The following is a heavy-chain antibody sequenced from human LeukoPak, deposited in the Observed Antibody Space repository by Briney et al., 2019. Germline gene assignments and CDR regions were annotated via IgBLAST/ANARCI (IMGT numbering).Heavy chain of an antibody. CDR2: IKSKTDGGTT. CDR3: TTGFDWLLYYPYYYYGMDV. V-gene: IGHV3-15*01. Sequence: KPGGSLRRSCATSGFTFSNAWMSWVRQAPGKGLEWVGRIKSKTDGGTTDYAAPVKGRFTISRDDSKNTLYLQMNSLKTEDTAVYYCTTGFDWLLYYPYYYYGMDVWGQGTTVTVSS. J-gene: IGHJ6*02. D-gene: IGHD3-9*01. CDR1: GFTFSNAW.